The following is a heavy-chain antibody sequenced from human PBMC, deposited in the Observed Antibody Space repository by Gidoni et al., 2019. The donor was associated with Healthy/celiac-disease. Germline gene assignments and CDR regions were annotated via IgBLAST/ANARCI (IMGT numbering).Heavy chain of an antibody. CDR3: ARVYKIYGDYSPYFDY. Sequence: QVQLQESGPGLVKPSETLSLTCTVSGGSISSYYWSWIRQPPGKGLEWIGYIYYSGSTNYNPSLKSRVTISVDTSKNQFSLKLSSVTAADTAVYYCARVYKIYGDYSPYFDYWGQGTLVTVSS. CDR2: IYYSGST. V-gene: IGHV4-59*01. CDR1: GGSISSYY. J-gene: IGHJ4*02. D-gene: IGHD4-17*01.